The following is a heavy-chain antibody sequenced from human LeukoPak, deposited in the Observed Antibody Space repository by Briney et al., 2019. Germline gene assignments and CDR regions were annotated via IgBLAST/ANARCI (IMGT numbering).Heavy chain of an antibody. Sequence: ASVTVSCKASGYTFTGYYMHWVRPAPGQGLAWMGWINPNSGGTNYAQKFQGRVTMTRDTSISTAYMELSRLRSDDTAVYYCARRRLYDYVWGSYRDAFDIWGQGTMVTVSS. CDR1: GYTFTGYY. CDR2: INPNSGGT. J-gene: IGHJ3*02. D-gene: IGHD3-16*01. V-gene: IGHV1-2*02. CDR3: ARRRLYDYVWGSYRDAFDI.